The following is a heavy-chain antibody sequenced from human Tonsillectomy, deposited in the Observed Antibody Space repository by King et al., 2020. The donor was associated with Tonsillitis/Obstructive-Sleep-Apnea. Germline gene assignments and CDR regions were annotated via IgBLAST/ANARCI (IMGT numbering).Heavy chain of an antibody. V-gene: IGHV3-21*01. Sequence: VQLVESGGGLVKPGGSLRLSCAASGFTFSSYSMKWVRQAPGKGLEWISSISSSSSYIYYADSVKGRFTISRDNAKNSLYLQMNSLRAEDTAVYYCARVYGGTQRGYFDFWGQGTLATVSS. CDR3: ARVYGGTQRGYFDF. J-gene: IGHJ4*02. D-gene: IGHD4-23*01. CDR2: ISSSSSYI. CDR1: GFTFSSYS.